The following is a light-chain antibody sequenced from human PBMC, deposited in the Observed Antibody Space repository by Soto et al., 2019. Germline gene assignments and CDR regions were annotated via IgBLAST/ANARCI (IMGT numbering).Light chain of an antibody. Sequence: DIQMTQSPSTLSASIGARVTITCRASQSVGPWLAWYQQKPGKATDPLIFKASRLESGVPSRFSGSGSGTEFTLTISSLQPDDYAIYYCPQYYSYPLTFGGGTKVE. V-gene: IGKV1-5*03. J-gene: IGKJ4*01. CDR3: PQYYSYPLT. CDR2: KAS. CDR1: QSVGPW.